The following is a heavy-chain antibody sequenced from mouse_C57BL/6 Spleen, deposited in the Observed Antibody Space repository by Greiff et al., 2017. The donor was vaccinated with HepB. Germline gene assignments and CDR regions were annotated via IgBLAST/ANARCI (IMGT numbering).Heavy chain of an antibody. CDR1: GYTLTSYW. Sequence: QVQLQQPGAELVMPGASVKLSCKASGYTLTSYWMHWVKQRPGQGLEWIGEIDPSDSYTNYNQKFKGKSTLTVDKSSSTAYMQLSSLTSEDSAVYYCARGSSPYYFDYWGQGTTLTVSS. CDR2: IDPSDSYT. CDR3: ARGSSPYYFDY. J-gene: IGHJ2*01. D-gene: IGHD1-1*01. V-gene: IGHV1-69*01.